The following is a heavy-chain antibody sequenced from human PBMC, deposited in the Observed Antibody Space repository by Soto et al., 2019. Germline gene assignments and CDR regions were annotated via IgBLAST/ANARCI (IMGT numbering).Heavy chain of an antibody. CDR1: GIAVTAFR. D-gene: IGHD2-15*01. J-gene: IGHJ6*01. CDR2: IYNDGSRT. V-gene: IGHV3-74*01. Sequence: AGPLIPSWRASGIAVTAFRIHLLRQTPEKEPVWVSRIYNDGSRTAYADSVKGRFTISRDNAKNTMYLQMSSLTVEDTAVYYCSGDVAGDPRPHLDGWAQRALVPGSYG. CDR3: SGDVAGDPRPHLDGWAQRALVPGSYG.